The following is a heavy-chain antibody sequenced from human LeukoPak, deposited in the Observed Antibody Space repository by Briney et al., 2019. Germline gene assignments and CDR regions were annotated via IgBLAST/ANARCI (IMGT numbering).Heavy chain of an antibody. CDR3: AKVVPGGRDYMDV. V-gene: IGHV3-7*01. J-gene: IGHJ6*03. CDR2: IKPDGSEK. D-gene: IGHD6-6*01. Sequence: GGSLRLSCAASGFTFNNYWMSWVRQAPGKGLEWVANIKPDGSEKYYVDSVKGRFTISRDNAKNSVSLQMNSLRAEDTAVYYCAKVVPGGRDYMDVWGKGTTVTVSS. CDR1: GFTFNNYW.